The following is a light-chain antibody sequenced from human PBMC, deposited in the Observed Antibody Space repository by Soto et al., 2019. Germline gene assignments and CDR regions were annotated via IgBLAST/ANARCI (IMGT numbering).Light chain of an antibody. CDR3: QQSFSTPT. CDR1: QSIRNY. V-gene: IGKV1-39*01. CDR2: DAS. J-gene: IGKJ5*01. Sequence: DIQMTQSPSTLSASVGDRVTITCRASQSIRNYLAWYQQKPGKAPRLLIYDASTLESGVPSRFSGSGSGTDFTLTISGLQSEDFATYYCQQSFSTPTFGQGTRLEIK.